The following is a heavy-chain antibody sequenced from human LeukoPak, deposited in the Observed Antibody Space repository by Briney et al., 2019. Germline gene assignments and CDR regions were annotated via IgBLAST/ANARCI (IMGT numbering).Heavy chain of an antibody. D-gene: IGHD4-23*01. J-gene: IGHJ4*02. V-gene: IGHV1-69*13. CDR1: GGTFSSYA. CDR2: IIPIFGTA. CDR3: ARVSAPNYGGNSGPFDY. Sequence: SVKVSCKASGGTFSSYAISWVRQAPGQGLECMGGIIPIFGTANYAQKFQGRVTITADESTSTAYMELSRLRSEDTAVYYCARVSAPNYGGNSGPFDYWGQGTLVTVSS.